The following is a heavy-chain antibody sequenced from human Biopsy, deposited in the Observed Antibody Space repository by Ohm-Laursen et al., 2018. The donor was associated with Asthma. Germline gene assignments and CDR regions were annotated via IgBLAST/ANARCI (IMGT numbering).Heavy chain of an antibody. CDR1: GYTFSSYQ. D-gene: IGHD3-22*01. CDR3: ARSMIVADGSDAFDI. V-gene: IGHV1-46*01. CDR2: IKHISE. J-gene: IGHJ3*02. Sequence: SVKASCKASGYTFSSYQMHWVRQAPGQGLEWLGMIKHISEYAQKFQGRVTMTRDTSTGTVYMELSSLRSEDTAVYYCARSMIVADGSDAFDIWGQGTMVTVSS.